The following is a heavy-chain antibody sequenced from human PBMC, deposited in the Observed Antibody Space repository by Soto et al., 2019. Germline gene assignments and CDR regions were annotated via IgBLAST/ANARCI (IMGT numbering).Heavy chain of an antibody. D-gene: IGHD3-22*01. CDR2: ITSSGTTI. J-gene: IGHJ4*02. Sequence: GGSLRLSCAASGFTFSSYEMNWVRQAPGKGLEWVSYITSSGTTIYYADSVKGRFTISRDNAKNSLYLQMNSLRAEDTAVYYCASPPYFYDTSGRLYYFDYWGQGTLVTVSS. CDR1: GFTFSSYE. V-gene: IGHV3-48*03. CDR3: ASPPYFYDTSGRLYYFDY.